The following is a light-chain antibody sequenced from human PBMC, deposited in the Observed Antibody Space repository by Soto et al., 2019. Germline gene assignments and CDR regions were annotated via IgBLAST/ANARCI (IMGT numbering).Light chain of an antibody. J-gene: IGKJ5*01. CDR3: QQYGSSPIT. CDR2: DVS. V-gene: IGKV1-33*01. Sequence: DIQMTQSPSSLSVSVGDRVTITCQASQDINKYLNWYQQKPGKAPKLLIYDVSNLETGVSSRFSGSGSETHFTLTINSLQPEDIATYYCQQYGSSPITFGQGTRLEIK. CDR1: QDINKY.